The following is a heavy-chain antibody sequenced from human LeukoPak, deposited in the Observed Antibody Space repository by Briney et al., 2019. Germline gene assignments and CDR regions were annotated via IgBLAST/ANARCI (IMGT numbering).Heavy chain of an antibody. D-gene: IGHD6-19*01. CDR2: IYPGDSDT. J-gene: IGHJ4*02. CDR1: GYNFPNYW. V-gene: IGHV5-51*01. Sequence: GESLKISCKGSGYNFPNYWIGWVRQMPGKGLEWMAIIYPGDSDTRYSPSFQGQVTISVDKSISTAYLQWSSLKTSDTAMYYCARPIAVAGNFYFDYWGQGTLVTVSS. CDR3: ARPIAVAGNFYFDY.